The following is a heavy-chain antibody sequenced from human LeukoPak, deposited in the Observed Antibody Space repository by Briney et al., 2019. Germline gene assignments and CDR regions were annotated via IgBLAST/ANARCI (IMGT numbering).Heavy chain of an antibody. Sequence: GGSLRLSCAASGFTFNDAWMSWVRQAPGKGLEWVGRIKSKTDGGTTDYAAPVKGRFTISRDDSKNTLYLQMSSLKIEDTAVYYYTTDAGYSSNWYNYWGQGTLITVSS. V-gene: IGHV3-15*01. CDR3: TTDAGYSSNWYNY. J-gene: IGHJ4*02. CDR2: IKSKTDGGTT. D-gene: IGHD6-13*01. CDR1: GFTFNDAW.